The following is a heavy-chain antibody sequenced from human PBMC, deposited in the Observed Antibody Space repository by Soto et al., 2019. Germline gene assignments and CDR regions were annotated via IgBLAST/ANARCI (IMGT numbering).Heavy chain of an antibody. D-gene: IGHD2-15*01. V-gene: IGHV4-59*08. J-gene: IGHJ4*02. CDR2: IYYSGST. Sequence: SETLSLTCTVSGGSISSYYWSWIRQPPGKGLEWIGYIYYSGSTNYNPSLKSRVTISVDTSKNQFSLKLSSVTAADTAVYYCARLVGCSGGSCYRGYFDYWGQGTLVTVSS. CDR1: GGSISSYY. CDR3: ARLVGCSGGSCYRGYFDY.